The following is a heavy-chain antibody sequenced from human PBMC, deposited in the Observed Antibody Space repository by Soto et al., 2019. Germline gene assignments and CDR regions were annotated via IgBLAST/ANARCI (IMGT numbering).Heavy chain of an antibody. V-gene: IGHV3-7*01. D-gene: IGHD2-2*01. CDR2: IKQDGSEK. Sequence: GGSLRLSCAASGFTFSSYWMSWVRQAPGKGLEWVANIKQDGSEKYYVDSVKGRFTISRDNAKNSLYLQMNSLRAEDTAVYYCARVFYCSSTSCYEHAFDIWGQGTMVTVSS. CDR3: ARVFYCSSTSCYEHAFDI. J-gene: IGHJ3*02. CDR1: GFTFSSYW.